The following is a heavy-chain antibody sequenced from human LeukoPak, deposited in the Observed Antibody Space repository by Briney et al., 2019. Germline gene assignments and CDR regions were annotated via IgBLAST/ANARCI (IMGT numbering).Heavy chain of an antibody. V-gene: IGHV4-39*01. Sequence: SETLSLTCTLTGGSISSSSYSWGWIRQPPEKGLEWIGSIYYSGSTYYNPSLKSRVTISVDTSKNQFSLKLSSVTAADTAVYYCARQTSITMIDDYWGQGTLATVSS. CDR2: IYYSGST. J-gene: IGHJ4*02. CDR1: GGSISSSSYS. CDR3: ARQTSITMIDDY. D-gene: IGHD3-22*01.